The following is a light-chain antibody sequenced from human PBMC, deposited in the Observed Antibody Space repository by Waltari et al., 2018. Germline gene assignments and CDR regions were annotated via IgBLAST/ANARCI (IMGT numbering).Light chain of an antibody. V-gene: IGKV3-11*01. J-gene: IGKJ1*01. CDR2: DAS. Sequence: EIVLTQSPATLSLSPGERGTLSCRASQGVSLNLAWYQQEPGQAPRLLLYDASNRATGVPARFSVSGSGTDFTLTISSLEPEDFAIYYCQQYNLWPWTFDQGTKVDIK. CDR3: QQYNLWPWT. CDR1: QGVSLN.